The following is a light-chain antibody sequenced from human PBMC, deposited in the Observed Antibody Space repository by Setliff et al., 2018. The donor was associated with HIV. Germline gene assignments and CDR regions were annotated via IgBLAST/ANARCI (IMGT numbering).Light chain of an antibody. CDR2: GNN. J-gene: IGLJ1*01. CDR3: CSYAGSYAVV. CDR1: SSNIGAGYD. Sequence: QSVLTQPPSVSGAPGQRVTISCTGSSSNIGAGYDVHWYQQLPGTAPKLLIYGNNNRPSGVPDRISGSRSGTSASLTISGLQAEDEADYYCCSYAGSYAVVFGTGTKVTV. V-gene: IGLV1-40*01.